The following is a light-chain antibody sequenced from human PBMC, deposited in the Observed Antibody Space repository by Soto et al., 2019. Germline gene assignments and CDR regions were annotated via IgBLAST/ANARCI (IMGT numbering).Light chain of an antibody. CDR3: QQYNDYSRT. V-gene: IGKV1-5*01. CDR2: DAS. Sequence: DIQMTQSPSTLSASVGDRVTITCRASQSISSWLAWYQQKPGKAPKLLIYDASNLESGVPSRFSGSESGTEFTLTISSLQPDDFAAYYCQQYNDYSRTFGPGTKVDIK. J-gene: IGKJ3*01. CDR1: QSISSW.